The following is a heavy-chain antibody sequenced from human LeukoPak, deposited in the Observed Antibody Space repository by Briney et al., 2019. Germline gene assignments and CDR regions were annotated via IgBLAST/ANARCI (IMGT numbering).Heavy chain of an antibody. D-gene: IGHD3/OR15-3a*01. CDR2: ISGNGDST. CDR1: GFIFNIYA. V-gene: IGHV3-23*01. J-gene: IGHJ4*02. Sequence: GGSLRLSCEASGFIFNIYAMSWVRQAPGKGLEWVSGISGNGDSTYYADSVKGRLTISRDNAKNSLYLQMNSLRAEDTAVYYCASSPGLDFDYWGQGTLVTVSS. CDR3: ASSPGLDFDY.